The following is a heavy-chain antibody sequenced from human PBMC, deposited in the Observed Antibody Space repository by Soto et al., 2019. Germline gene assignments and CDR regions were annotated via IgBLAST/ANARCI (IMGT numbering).Heavy chain of an antibody. Sequence: GGSLRLSCAASGFTFSSYAMSWVRQAPGKGLEWVSAISGSGGSTYYADSVKGRFTISRDNSKNTLYLQMNSLRAEDTAVYYCARTNSGYDSGAFGVWGEGTMVTVSS. J-gene: IGHJ3*01. D-gene: IGHD5-12*01. V-gene: IGHV3-23*01. CDR3: ARTNSGYDSGAFGV. CDR2: ISGSGGST. CDR1: GFTFSSYA.